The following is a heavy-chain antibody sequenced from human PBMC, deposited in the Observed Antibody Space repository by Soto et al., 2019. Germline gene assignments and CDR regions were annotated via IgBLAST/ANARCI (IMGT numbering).Heavy chain of an antibody. V-gene: IGHV2-5*02. CDR2: IYWDDDK. Sequence: QITLKESGPTLVKPTQTLTLTCTFSGFSLSSSGVGVGWIRQPPGKALEWLAFIYWDDDKRYSPSLKSRLTIINDTSNNQIVLMMTNVDPVESGTYYCAHRSPYSGSWNSGWFDSWGQGPLVTVSS. J-gene: IGHJ5*01. CDR3: AHRSPYSGSWNSGWFDS. D-gene: IGHD6-13*01. CDR1: GFSLSSSGVG.